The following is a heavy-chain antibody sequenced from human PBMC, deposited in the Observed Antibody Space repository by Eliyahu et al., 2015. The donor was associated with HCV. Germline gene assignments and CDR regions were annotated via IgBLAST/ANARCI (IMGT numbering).Heavy chain of an antibody. V-gene: IGHV4-61*02. CDR2: IYTSEST. CDR1: GGSISSGSYY. D-gene: IGHD6-13*01. Sequence: QVQLQESGPGLVKPSQTLSLTCTVSGGSISSGSYYWSWIRQPAGKGLEWIGRIYTSESTNYNPSLKSRVTISVDTSKNQFSLKLSSVTAADTAVYYCARFKVSSPYVDYWGQGTLVTVSS. J-gene: IGHJ4*02. CDR3: ARFKVSSPYVDY.